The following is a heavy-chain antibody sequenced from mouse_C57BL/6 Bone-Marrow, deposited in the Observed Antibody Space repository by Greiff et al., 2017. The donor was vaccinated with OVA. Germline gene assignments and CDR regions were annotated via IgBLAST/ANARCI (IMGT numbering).Heavy chain of an antibody. Sequence: QVQLQQPGAELVKPGASVKMSCKASGYTFTSYWITWVKQRPGQGLEWIGDIYPGSGSTNYNEKFKSKATLTVDTSSSTAYMQLSSLTSEDSAVYYCARLGLRRRNHSRHCFDYWGQGTTLTVSS. CDR3: ARLGLRRRNHSRHCFDY. D-gene: IGHD2-4*01. CDR1: GYTFTSYW. J-gene: IGHJ2*01. V-gene: IGHV1-55*01. CDR2: IYPGSGST.